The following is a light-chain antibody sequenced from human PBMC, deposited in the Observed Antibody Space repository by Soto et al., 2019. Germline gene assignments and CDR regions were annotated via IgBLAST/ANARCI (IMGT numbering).Light chain of an antibody. CDR2: DAS. J-gene: IGKJ5*01. Sequence: EFVLTQSPGTLSLSPGERATLSCRASQSVSSYLAWYQQKPGQAPRLLIYDASNRATGIPARFSGSGSGTDFTLTISSLEPEDFAVYYCQQYGSPPITFGQGTRLEIK. CDR3: QQYGSPPIT. V-gene: IGKV3-11*01. CDR1: QSVSSY.